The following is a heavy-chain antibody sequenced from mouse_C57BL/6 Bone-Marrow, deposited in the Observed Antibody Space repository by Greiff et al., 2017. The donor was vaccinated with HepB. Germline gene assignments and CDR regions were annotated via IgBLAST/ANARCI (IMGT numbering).Heavy chain of an antibody. V-gene: IGHV1-81*01. Sequence: QVQLQQSGAELARPGASVKLSCKASGYTFTSYGISWVKQRTGQGLEWIGEIYPRSGNTYYNEKFKGKATLTVDKYSSTANIELRSLTSEDSAVYFCARGPYYYVSSYDYFDYWGQGTTLTVSS. CDR2: IYPRSGNT. J-gene: IGHJ2*01. D-gene: IGHD1-1*01. CDR1: GYTFTSYG. CDR3: ARGPYYYVSSYDYFDY.